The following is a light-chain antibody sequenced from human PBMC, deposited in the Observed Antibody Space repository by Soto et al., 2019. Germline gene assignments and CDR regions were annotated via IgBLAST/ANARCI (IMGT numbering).Light chain of an antibody. CDR3: AAWDDSLNGWI. CDR2: GQN. Sequence: QSALTQPASVSGSPGQSITISCTGTSSDVGGYNYVSWYQQHPGKAPKLLIYGQNERPSGVPDRFSGSKSGTSASLAISGLQSEDEADYYCAAWDDSLNGWIFGGGTQLTVL. CDR1: SSDVGGYNY. J-gene: IGLJ3*02. V-gene: IGLV2-14*01.